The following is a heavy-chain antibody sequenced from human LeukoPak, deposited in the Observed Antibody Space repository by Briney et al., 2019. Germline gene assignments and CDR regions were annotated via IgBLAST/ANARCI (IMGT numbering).Heavy chain of an antibody. V-gene: IGHV1-2*02. CDR2: INANSGDT. D-gene: IGHD3-9*01. Sequence: ASVKVSCTASGYTFTGYYMHWVRQAPRQGLEWMGWINANSGDTKYAQKFQGRVTMTRDTSISTAYMELSRLRSDDTAMYYCAREITGYSDYWGQGTLVTVPS. CDR1: GYTFTGYY. J-gene: IGHJ4*02. CDR3: AREITGYSDY.